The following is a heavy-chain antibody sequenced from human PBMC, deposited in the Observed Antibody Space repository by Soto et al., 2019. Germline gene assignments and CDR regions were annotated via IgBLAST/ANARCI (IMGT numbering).Heavy chain of an antibody. CDR1: GFTFSDYY. Sequence: QVQLVESGGGLVKPGGSLRLSCAASGFTFSDYYMSWIRQAPGKGLEWVPYISSSGSTIYYADSVKGRFTISRDNAKNSLYLQMNSLRAEDTAVYYCARDHMRGSGYDSPGAFDIWGQGTMVTVSS. CDR3: ARDHMRGSGYDSPGAFDI. D-gene: IGHD5-12*01. CDR2: ISSSGSTI. J-gene: IGHJ3*02. V-gene: IGHV3-11*01.